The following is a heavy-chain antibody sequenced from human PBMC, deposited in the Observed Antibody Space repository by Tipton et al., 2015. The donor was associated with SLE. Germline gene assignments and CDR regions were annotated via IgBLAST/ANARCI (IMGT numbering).Heavy chain of an antibody. D-gene: IGHD6-19*01. CDR1: GDSIISHY. Sequence: TLSLTCTVSGDSIISHYWGWIRQSPGRGLEWVGSSYYTGNTYYNPSLTSRVTIAVDTATNHVFLKLTSVTAADTAVYYCARATAVAEFFYWGQGALVTVSS. CDR3: ARATAVAEFFY. CDR2: SYYTGNT. V-gene: IGHV4-59*08. J-gene: IGHJ4*02.